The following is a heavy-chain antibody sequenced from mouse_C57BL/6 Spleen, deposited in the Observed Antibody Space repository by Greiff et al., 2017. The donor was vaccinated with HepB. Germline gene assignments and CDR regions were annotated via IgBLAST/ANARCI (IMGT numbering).Heavy chain of an antibody. Sequence: QVQLKQSGAELVKPGASVKLSCKASGYTFTSYWMHWVKQRPGQGLEWIGMIHPNSGSTNYNEKFKSKATLTVDKSSSTAYMQLSSLTSEDSAVYYCAGGIYYDYPAWFAYWGQGTLVTVSA. D-gene: IGHD2-4*01. CDR2: IHPNSGST. CDR1: GYTFTSYW. CDR3: AGGIYYDYPAWFAY. J-gene: IGHJ3*01. V-gene: IGHV1-64*01.